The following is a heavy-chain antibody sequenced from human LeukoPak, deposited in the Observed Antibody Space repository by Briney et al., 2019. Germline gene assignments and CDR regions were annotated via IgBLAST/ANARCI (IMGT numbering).Heavy chain of an antibody. V-gene: IGHV4-61*05. CDR1: GGSISSSSYY. J-gene: IGHJ4*02. Sequence: PSETLSLTCTVSGGSISSSSYYWGWIRQPPGKGLEWIGYIYYSGSTNYNPSLKSRVTISVDTSKNQFSLKLTSVTAADTAVYYCATGVWFGEFYFDYWGQGTLVTVSS. CDR2: IYYSGST. D-gene: IGHD3-10*01. CDR3: ATGVWFGEFYFDY.